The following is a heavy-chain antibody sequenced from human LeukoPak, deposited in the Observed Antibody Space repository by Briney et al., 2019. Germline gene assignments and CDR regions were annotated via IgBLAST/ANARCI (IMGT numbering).Heavy chain of an antibody. CDR2: IYYSGST. CDR3: ARAGIYGSGSYSPNWFDP. D-gene: IGHD3-10*01. J-gene: IGHJ5*02. CDR1: GGSIGSGAYY. Sequence: PSQTLSLTXTVSGGSIGSGAYYWSWISQPPGKGLQGIGYIYYSGSTYYKPSLKNRVTISVDPSKNQFSLKLSSVTAADTAVYYCARAGIYGSGSYSPNWFDPWGQGTLVTVSS. V-gene: IGHV4-30-4*08.